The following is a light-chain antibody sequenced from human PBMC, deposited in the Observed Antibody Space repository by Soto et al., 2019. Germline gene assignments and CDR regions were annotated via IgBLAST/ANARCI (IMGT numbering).Light chain of an antibody. CDR2: KAS. CDR1: QSISSW. CDR3: QQYNSYPS. J-gene: IGKJ4*01. Sequence: DIQMTQSPSTLSASVGDRVTITCRASQSISSWLAWYQQKPGKAPKLLIYKASSLESGVPSRFSGSGSGTEFTLTISSLQPADFATYYCQQYNSYPSFGAGTKVEIK. V-gene: IGKV1-5*03.